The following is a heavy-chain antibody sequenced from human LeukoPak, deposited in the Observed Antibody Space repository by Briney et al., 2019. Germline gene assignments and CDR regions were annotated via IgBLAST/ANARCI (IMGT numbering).Heavy chain of an antibody. CDR3: ARLTYYGSGSSGPFDY. CDR1: GYTFTTHW. Sequence: GESLQISCKISGYTFTTHWIGWVRQMPGKGLEWMGIIYPGDSDTRYSPSFQGQVTFSADNSISTSYLQWRSLKASDTAMYFCARLTYYGSGSSGPFDYWGQGTLVTVSS. CDR2: IYPGDSDT. D-gene: IGHD3-10*01. J-gene: IGHJ4*02. V-gene: IGHV5-51*01.